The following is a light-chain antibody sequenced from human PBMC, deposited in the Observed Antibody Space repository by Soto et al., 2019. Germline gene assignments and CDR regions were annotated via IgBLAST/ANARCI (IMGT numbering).Light chain of an antibody. V-gene: IGKV1-39*01. Sequence: DIQMTQSPSSLSASVGDRVTITFRAVQIISSYLNWYQQKPGKAPKLLIYAASTLQSGVPSRFSGSGSGTDFTLTISCLQSEDFATYYCQQYYSYPRTFGQGTKVDIK. CDR2: AAS. CDR3: QQYYSYPRT. CDR1: QIISSY. J-gene: IGKJ1*01.